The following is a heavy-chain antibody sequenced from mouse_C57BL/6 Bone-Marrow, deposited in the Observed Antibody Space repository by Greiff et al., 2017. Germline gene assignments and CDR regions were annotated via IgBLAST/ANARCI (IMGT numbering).Heavy chain of an antibody. CDR2: ISSGGDYI. J-gene: IGHJ1*03. D-gene: IGHD2-4*01. CDR3: TRIYYDYDAWYFDV. Sequence: DVMLVESGEGLVKPGGSLKLSCAASGFTFSSYAMSWVRQTPEKRLEWVAYISSGGDYISYADTVKGRFTISRDNARNTLYLQMSSLKSEDTAMYYCTRIYYDYDAWYFDVWGTGTTVTVSS. V-gene: IGHV5-9-1*02. CDR1: GFTFSSYA.